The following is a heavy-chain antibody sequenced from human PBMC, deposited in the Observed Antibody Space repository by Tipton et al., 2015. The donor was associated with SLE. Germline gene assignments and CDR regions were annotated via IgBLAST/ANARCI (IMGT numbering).Heavy chain of an antibody. J-gene: IGHJ5*02. D-gene: IGHD3-10*01. V-gene: IGHV1-2*06. CDR2: INPNSGGT. Sequence: QVQLVQSGPEVKKPGASVKVSCKASGYTFTGYYMHWVRQAPGQGLEWMGRINPNSGGTNYAQKFQGRVTMTRDTSISTAYMELSRLRSDDTAVYYCARAPGRITMVQGVTTGWFDPWGQGTLVTVSS. CDR1: GYTFTGYY. CDR3: ARAPGRITMVQGVTTGWFDP.